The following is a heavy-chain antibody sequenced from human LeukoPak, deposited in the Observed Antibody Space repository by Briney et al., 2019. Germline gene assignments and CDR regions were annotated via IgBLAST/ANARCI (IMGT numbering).Heavy chain of an antibody. J-gene: IGHJ4*02. CDR2: ISSSSSYI. D-gene: IGHD3-10*01. CDR3: VRVSLWFGELLSTFDY. V-gene: IGHV3-21*01. Sequence: PGGSLRPSCAASGFTFSSYSMNWVRQAPGKGLEWVSSISSSSSYIYYADSVKGRFTISRDNAKNSLYLQMNSLRAEDTAVYYCVRVSLWFGELLSTFDYWGQGTLVTVSS. CDR1: GFTFSSYS.